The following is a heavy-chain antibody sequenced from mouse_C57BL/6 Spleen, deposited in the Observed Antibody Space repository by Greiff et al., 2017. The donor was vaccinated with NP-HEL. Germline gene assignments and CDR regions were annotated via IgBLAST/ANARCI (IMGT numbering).Heavy chain of an antibody. CDR2: INPYNGGT. J-gene: IGHJ1*03. CDR3: ARKVSYGYFEV. V-gene: IGHV1-19*01. Sequence: VQLQQSGPVLVKPGASVKMSCKASGYTFTDYYMNWVKQSHGKSLEWIGVINPYNGGTSYNQKFKGKATLTVDKSSSTAYMELNSLTSEDSAVYYCARKVSYGYFEVWGTGTTVTVSS. D-gene: IGHD2-1*01. CDR1: GYTFTDYY.